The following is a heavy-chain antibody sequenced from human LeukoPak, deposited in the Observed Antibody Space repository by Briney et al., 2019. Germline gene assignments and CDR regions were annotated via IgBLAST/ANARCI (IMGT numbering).Heavy chain of an antibody. CDR1: GFTFCRYS. D-gene: IGHD3-10*01. J-gene: IGHJ4*02. Sequence: PGGSLRLFCAASGFTFCRYSMHWLRQAPGEGLEGVSAISGSGGVTYAADSVAGRLTISRDNYRNTLFLQMNGHRVEDTAVYYCVKGGPMVRRLKGLDYWGQGTLVTVSS. CDR2: ISGSGGVT. V-gene: IGHV3-23*01. CDR3: VKGGPMVRRLKGLDY.